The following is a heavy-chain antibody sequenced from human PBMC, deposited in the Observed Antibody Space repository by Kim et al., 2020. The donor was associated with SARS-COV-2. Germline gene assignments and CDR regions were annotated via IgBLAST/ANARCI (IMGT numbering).Heavy chain of an antibody. J-gene: IGHJ4*02. CDR3: AKIRGVVITH. D-gene: IGHD3-22*01. Sequence: STYYADSVKGRFTISRDNSKNTLYLQMNSLRAEDTAVYYCAKIRGVVITHWGQGTLVTVSS. CDR2: ST. V-gene: IGHV3-23*01.